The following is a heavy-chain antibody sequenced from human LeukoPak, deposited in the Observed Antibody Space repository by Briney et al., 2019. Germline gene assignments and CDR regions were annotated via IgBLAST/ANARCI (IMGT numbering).Heavy chain of an antibody. CDR3: AREDGIGGCPGH. CDR2: IKQDGSER. CDR1: GFTFSSLG. Sequence: GGSLRLPCPASGFTFSSLGWSGFRQAPGKGREWVANIKQDGSERYYVDSVKGRFTISRDNAKNSLYLQMNSLRAEDTAVYYCAREDGIGGCPGHWGQGTLVTVSS. J-gene: IGHJ4*02. D-gene: IGHD3-10*01. V-gene: IGHV3-7*01.